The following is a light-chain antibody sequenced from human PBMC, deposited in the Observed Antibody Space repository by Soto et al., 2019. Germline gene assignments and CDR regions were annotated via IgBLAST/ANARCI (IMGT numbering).Light chain of an antibody. CDR1: QSISKF. CDR2: RAS. V-gene: IGKV1-5*03. Sequence: DIQMTQSPPTLSASVGERVVITCRASQSISKFLAWYQQKPGKAPSLLIYRASNSESGVPSRFSGSGSETEFTLTISSLQPDDSASYYCQQYKSYPWTFGQGTKVEI. CDR3: QQYKSYPWT. J-gene: IGKJ1*01.